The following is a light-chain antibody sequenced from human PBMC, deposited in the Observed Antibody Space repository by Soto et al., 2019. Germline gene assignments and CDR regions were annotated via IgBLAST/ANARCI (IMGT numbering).Light chain of an antibody. V-gene: IGKV1-5*01. CDR3: QQYSAAPLT. J-gene: IGKJ4*01. Sequence: DIQMTQSPSTLSASVGDRVSITCRASQSIGSRLAWYQQKPGKAPKLLLCDASSLESGAPSRFSGSGSGTDFTLTISSLQPDDFAAYYCQQYSAAPLTFGGGTKVEVK. CDR2: DAS. CDR1: QSIGSR.